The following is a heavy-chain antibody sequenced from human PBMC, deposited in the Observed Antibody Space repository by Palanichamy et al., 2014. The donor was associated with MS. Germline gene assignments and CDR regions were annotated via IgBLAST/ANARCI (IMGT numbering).Heavy chain of an antibody. Sequence: QVQLVESGGGVVQPGRSLRLSCAASGFTFSSYGVHWVRQAPGKGLEWVAVIWYDGSNKYYADSVKGRFTISRDNSKNTLYLQMNSLRAEDTAVYYCARGTLETNNYYYYGMDVWGQGTTVTVSS. CDR1: GFTFSSYG. CDR2: IWYDGSNK. J-gene: IGHJ6*02. CDR3: ARGTLETNNYYYYGMDV. D-gene: IGHD1-1*01. V-gene: IGHV3-33*01.